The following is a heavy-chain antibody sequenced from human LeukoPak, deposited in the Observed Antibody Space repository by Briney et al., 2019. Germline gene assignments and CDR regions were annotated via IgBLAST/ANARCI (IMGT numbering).Heavy chain of an antibody. Sequence: GGSLRLSCAASGFTFSSYAMSWVRQAPTKGLEWVSDISGSGDRTYYVDSVEGRFIISRDNSKNTLYLQMNSLRAEDTAVYYCVKDSYRSPRPLDCWGQGTLVTVSS. CDR3: VKDSYRSPRPLDC. CDR1: GFTFSSYA. CDR2: ISGSGDRT. J-gene: IGHJ4*02. V-gene: IGHV3-23*01. D-gene: IGHD3-16*02.